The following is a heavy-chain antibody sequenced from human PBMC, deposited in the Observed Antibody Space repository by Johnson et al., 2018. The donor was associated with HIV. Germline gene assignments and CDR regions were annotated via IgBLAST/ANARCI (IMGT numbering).Heavy chain of an antibody. CDR1: GFTFSNYG. CDR2: TRYDGNDN. D-gene: IGHD1-26*01. Sequence: VQLVESGGGVVQPGRSLRLSCSASGFTFSNYGIHWVRQAPGKGLEWVAFTRYDGNDNYYADSVRGRFTISRDKSTTTVYLQMNSLRAEDTAVYYCAKVRGVGATAAFDIWGQGTMVTVSS. J-gene: IGHJ3*02. CDR3: AKVRGVGATAAFDI. V-gene: IGHV3-30*02.